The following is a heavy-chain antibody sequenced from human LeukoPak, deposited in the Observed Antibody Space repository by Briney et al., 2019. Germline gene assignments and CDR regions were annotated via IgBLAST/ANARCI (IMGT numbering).Heavy chain of an antibody. D-gene: IGHD3-3*02. V-gene: IGHV3-23*01. CDR3: AKAAFSRTSYFDY. CDR1: GFTFSTYT. J-gene: IGHJ4*02. CDR2: ISGSGGNT. Sequence: GGSLRLSCAASGFTFSTYTMSWVRQAPGKRLEWVSAISGSGGNTYYADSVKGRFTISRDNSKNTLYLQMDSLRADDTAVYYCAKAAFSRTSYFDYWGQGTLVTASS.